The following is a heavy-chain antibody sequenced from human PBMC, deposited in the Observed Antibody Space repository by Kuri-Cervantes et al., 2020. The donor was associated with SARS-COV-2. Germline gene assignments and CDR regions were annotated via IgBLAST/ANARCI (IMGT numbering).Heavy chain of an antibody. V-gene: IGHV4-4*02. D-gene: IGHD4-17*01. J-gene: IGHJ2*01. CDR2: IFHRGTT. CDR1: GDSISSTNW. CDR3: ARDVNYGDYVDYWYFDL. Sequence: SETLSLSCTVSGDSISSTNWWSWVRQSPGKGLEWFGEIFHRGTTHYNPSLKSRVTMSIDKSKNQFSLKLTSVTAADTAVYYCARDVNYGDYVDYWYFDLWGRGTLVTVSS.